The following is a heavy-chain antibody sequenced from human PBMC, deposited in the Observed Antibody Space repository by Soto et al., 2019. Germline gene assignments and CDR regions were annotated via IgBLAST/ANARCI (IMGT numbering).Heavy chain of an antibody. J-gene: IGHJ6*02. CDR1: GGSISSGDYY. CDR3: ARTKKKYYDFWSGYFPRVGMDV. CDR2: IYYSGST. Sequence: SETLSLTCTVSGGSISSGDYYGIRIRQPPGKVLDWIGYIYYSGSTYYNPSLKSRVTISVDTSKNQFSLKLSSVTAADTAVYYCARTKKKYYDFWSGYFPRVGMDVWGQGTTVTVSS. D-gene: IGHD3-3*01. V-gene: IGHV4-30-4*01.